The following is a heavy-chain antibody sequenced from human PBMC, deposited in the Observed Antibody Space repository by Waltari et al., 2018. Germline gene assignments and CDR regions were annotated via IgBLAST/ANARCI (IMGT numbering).Heavy chain of an antibody. CDR3: ARPTRIAAVNPTGYYYGMDV. V-gene: IGHV1-69*01. Sequence: QVQLVQSGAEVKKPGSSVKVSCKASGGTFSSYAISWVRQAPEQGLEWMGGIIPILRTANYAQKFQGRVTITADESTSTAYMELSSLRSEDTAVYYCARPTRIAAVNPTGYYYGMDVWGQGTTVTVSS. D-gene: IGHD6-13*01. J-gene: IGHJ6*02. CDR1: GGTFSSYA. CDR2: IIPILRTA.